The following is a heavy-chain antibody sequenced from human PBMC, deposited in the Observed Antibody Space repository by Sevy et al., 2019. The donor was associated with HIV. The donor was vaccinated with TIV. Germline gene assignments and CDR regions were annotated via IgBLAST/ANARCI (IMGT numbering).Heavy chain of an antibody. CDR2: INHSGST. V-gene: IGHV4-34*01. Sequence: SETLSLTCAVYGGSFSGYYWSWIRQPPGKGLEWIGEINHSGSTNYNPSHKSRVTISVDTSKNQFSLKLSSVTAADTAVYYCARGGDIAAAGTSDPHDAFDIWGQGTMVTVSS. CDR1: GGSFSGYY. CDR3: ARGGDIAAAGTSDPHDAFDI. J-gene: IGHJ3*02. D-gene: IGHD6-13*01.